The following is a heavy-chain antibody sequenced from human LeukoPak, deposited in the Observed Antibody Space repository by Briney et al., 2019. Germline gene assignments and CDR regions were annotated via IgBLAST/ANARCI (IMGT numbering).Heavy chain of an antibody. D-gene: IGHD3-22*01. J-gene: IGHJ3*02. CDR2: IYYSGST. V-gene: IGHV4-59*01. Sequence: SETLSLTCTVSGGSISSYYWSWIRQPPGKGLEWIGYIYYSGSTNYNPSLKSRVTISVDTSKNQFSLKLSSVTAADTAVYYCARARDSSGYSYHDAFDIWGQGTMVTVSS. CDR1: GGSISSYY. CDR3: ARARDSSGYSYHDAFDI.